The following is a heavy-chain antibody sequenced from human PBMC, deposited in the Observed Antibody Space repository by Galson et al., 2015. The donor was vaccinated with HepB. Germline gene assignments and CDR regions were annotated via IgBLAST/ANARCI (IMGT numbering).Heavy chain of an antibody. V-gene: IGHV3-30-3*01. CDR2: VSGDGGTK. D-gene: IGHD3-9*01. J-gene: IGHJ4*02. Sequence: RLSCAASGFTFSSYSMHWVRQAPGKGLEWVAVVSGDGGTKFYADSVKGRVTISRDNSKNTMYMQLNSLGTEDAAVYFCASENMNGWHFGEYWGQGILVVVSS. CDR1: GFTFSSYS. CDR3: ASENMNGWHFGEY.